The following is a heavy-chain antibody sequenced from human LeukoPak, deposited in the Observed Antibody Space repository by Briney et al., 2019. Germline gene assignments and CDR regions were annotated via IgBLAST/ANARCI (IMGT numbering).Heavy chain of an antibody. Sequence: GGSLRLSCAASGFTVSNNYMSWVRQAPGKGLEWVSVIYTAGNTYYTDSVKGRFAISRNNSKNTVYLQMNSLRAEDTAVYYCAKVSIVGATKIDYWGQGTLVTVSS. CDR1: GFTVSNNY. CDR3: AKVSIVGATKIDY. D-gene: IGHD1-26*01. V-gene: IGHV3-53*01. J-gene: IGHJ4*02. CDR2: IYTAGNT.